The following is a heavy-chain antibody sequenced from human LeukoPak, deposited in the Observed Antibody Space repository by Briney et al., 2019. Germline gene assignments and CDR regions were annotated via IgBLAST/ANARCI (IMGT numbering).Heavy chain of an antibody. V-gene: IGHV4-30-2*01. CDR1: GGSISSGGYS. Sequence: SETLSLTCAVSGGSISSGGYSWSWLRQPPGTGLEWIGYIYHSGSTYYNPSLKSRVTISVDRSKNQFSLKLSSVTAADTAVYYCAGTSYYYYYGMDVWGQGTTVTVSS. CDR3: AGTSYYYYYGMDV. CDR2: IYHSGST. J-gene: IGHJ6*02.